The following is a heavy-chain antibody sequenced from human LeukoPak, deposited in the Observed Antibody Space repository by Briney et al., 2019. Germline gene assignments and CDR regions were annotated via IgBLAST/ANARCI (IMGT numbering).Heavy chain of an antibody. CDR3: AKTASSSWYNWFDP. Sequence: GSLRLSFAASGFTFSSYAMSWVRQAPGKGLEWVSAISGSGGSTYYADSVKGRFTISRDNSKSTLYLQMNSLRAEDTAVYYCAKTASSSWYNWFDPWGQGTLVTVSS. D-gene: IGHD6-13*01. V-gene: IGHV3-23*01. CDR2: ISGSGGST. CDR1: GFTFSSYA. J-gene: IGHJ5*02.